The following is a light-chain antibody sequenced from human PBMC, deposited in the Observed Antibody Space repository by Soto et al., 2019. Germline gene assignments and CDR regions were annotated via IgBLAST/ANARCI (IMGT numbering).Light chain of an antibody. CDR3: QQYNTYWT. Sequence: DIQMTQSPSSLSASVGDRVTITCRASQGISQGISTYLAWYQQKPGKAPKLLIHKASSLKSGVPPRFSGSGSGTEFTLTISSLQPDDSATYFCQQYNTYWTFGQGTKGDNK. CDR1: QGISQGISTY. V-gene: IGKV1-5*03. J-gene: IGKJ1*01. CDR2: KAS.